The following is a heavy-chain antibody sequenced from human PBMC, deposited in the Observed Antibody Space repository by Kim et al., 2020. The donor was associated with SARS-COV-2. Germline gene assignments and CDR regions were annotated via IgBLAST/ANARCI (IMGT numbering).Heavy chain of an antibody. J-gene: IGHJ5*02. D-gene: IGHD6-19*01. Sequence: FQGRVTMTRDTSTSTVYMELSSLRAEDTAVYYCARSEGSSGWYRGGWFDPWGQGTLVTVSS. CDR3: ARSEGSSGWYRGGWFDP. V-gene: IGHV1-46*01.